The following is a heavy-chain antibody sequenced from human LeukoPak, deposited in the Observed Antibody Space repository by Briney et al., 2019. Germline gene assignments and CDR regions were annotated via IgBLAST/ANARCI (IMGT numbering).Heavy chain of an antibody. V-gene: IGHV3-43D*04. CDR2: ISWDGGST. J-gene: IGHJ6*03. Sequence: PGGSLRLSCAASGFTFGDYAMHWVRQAPGKGLEWVSLISWDGGSTYYADSVKGRFTISRDNSKNSLYLQMNSLRAEDTALYYCAKDFGDLYYYYMDVWGKGTTVTVSS. CDR3: AKDFGDLYYYYMDV. CDR1: GFTFGDYA. D-gene: IGHD3-16*01.